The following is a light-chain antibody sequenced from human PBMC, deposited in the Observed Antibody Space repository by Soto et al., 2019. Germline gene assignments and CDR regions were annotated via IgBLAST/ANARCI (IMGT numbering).Light chain of an antibody. CDR1: QTLNNY. J-gene: IGKJ4*01. CDR2: AAS. V-gene: IGKV1-39*01. Sequence: DIQMTQSPSSVSASVGDRVTITCRASQTLNNYLTWFQQKPGKAPKVLIYAASTLQSGVPSRFSGSGSGAEFTLTISSLQPEDFATYYCQQSFSPLLTFGGWTKVEIK. CDR3: QQSFSPLLT.